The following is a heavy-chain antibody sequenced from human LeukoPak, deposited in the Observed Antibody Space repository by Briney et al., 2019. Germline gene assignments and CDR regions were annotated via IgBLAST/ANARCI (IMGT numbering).Heavy chain of an antibody. CDR3: ARDYYDSSGAFDY. D-gene: IGHD3-22*01. Sequence: SETLSLTCTVSGGSISSSSYYWGWIRQPPGKGLEWIGSIYYSGSTYYNPSLKSRVTISVDTSKNQFSLKLSSVTAADTAVYYCARDYYDSSGAFDYWGQGTLVTVSS. CDR2: IYYSGST. CDR1: GGSISSSSYY. V-gene: IGHV4-39*02. J-gene: IGHJ4*02.